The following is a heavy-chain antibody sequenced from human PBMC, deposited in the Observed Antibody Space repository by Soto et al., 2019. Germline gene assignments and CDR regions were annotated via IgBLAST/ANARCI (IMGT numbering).Heavy chain of an antibody. V-gene: IGHV3-33*01. CDR2: ILYDGSNK. CDR3: ARASYYYDGSGYDGY. Sequence: GSLRLSCAASGFTFSNYGMHWARQAPGKGLEWVAAILYDGSNKYYADSVKGRFTISRDNSKNTLYLQMNSLRAEDTAVYYCARASYYYDGSGYDGYWGQGT. D-gene: IGHD3-22*01. CDR1: GFTFSNYG. J-gene: IGHJ4*02.